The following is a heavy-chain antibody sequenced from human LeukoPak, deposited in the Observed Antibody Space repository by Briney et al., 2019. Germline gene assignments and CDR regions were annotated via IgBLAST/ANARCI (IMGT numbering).Heavy chain of an antibody. CDR3: ARSNREMATDEGRAFDV. J-gene: IGHJ3*01. CDR2: INHSGST. Sequence: SETLSLTCAFYGGSFSGTNFWSWIRQPPGKGLEWIGEINHSGSTSYDPSLKSRVTISVDTSKSQFSLTLSSVTAADTAVYYCARSNREMATDEGRAFDVWGQGTMVTVSS. CDR1: GGSFSGTNF. D-gene: IGHD5-24*01. V-gene: IGHV4-34*01.